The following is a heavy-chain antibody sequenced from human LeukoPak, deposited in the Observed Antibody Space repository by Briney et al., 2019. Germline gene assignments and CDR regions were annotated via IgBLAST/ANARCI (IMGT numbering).Heavy chain of an antibody. J-gene: IGHJ3*02. Sequence: SETLSLTCTVSGDSISSYYWSWIRQPPGKGLQWIGYIYYSGSTYYNPSLKSRVTISVDTSKNQFSLKLSSATAADTAVYYCARPFAQSIAAASGGRDAFDIWGQGTMVTVSS. V-gene: IGHV4-30-4*01. CDR3: ARPFAQSIAAASGGRDAFDI. CDR2: IYYSGST. CDR1: GDSISSYY. D-gene: IGHD6-13*01.